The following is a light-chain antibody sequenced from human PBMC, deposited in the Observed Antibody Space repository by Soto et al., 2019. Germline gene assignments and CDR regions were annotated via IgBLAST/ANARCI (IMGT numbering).Light chain of an antibody. Sequence: EIVLTQSPATLSVSPGERVTLSCRSSQSVADNLAWYQQKPGQAPRLLIYGASSRATGIPDRFSGSGSGTDFTLTISRLEPEDFAVYHCQQYGSSPWTFGQGTKVDIK. CDR2: GAS. CDR3: QQYGSSPWT. J-gene: IGKJ1*01. V-gene: IGKV3-20*01. CDR1: QSVADN.